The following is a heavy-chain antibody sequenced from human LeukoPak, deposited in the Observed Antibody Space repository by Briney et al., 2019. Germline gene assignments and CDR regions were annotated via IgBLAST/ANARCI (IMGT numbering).Heavy chain of an antibody. V-gene: IGHV3-15*01. J-gene: IGHJ5*02. CDR1: GFTFSNAW. CDR2: IKSKTDGGTT. Sequence: PGGSLRLSCAASGFTFSNAWMSWVRQAPGKGLEWVGRIKSKTDGGTTDYAAPVKGRFTISRDDSKNALYLQMNSLKTEDTAVYYCTTVDPIVVVPAATNWFDPWGQGTLDTVSS. CDR3: TTVDPIVVVPAATNWFDP. D-gene: IGHD2-2*01.